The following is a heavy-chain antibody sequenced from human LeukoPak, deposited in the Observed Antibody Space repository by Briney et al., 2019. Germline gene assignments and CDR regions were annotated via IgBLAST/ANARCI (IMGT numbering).Heavy chain of an antibody. D-gene: IGHD3-22*01. CDR3: ARESDSSGYYY. CDR2: INHSGST. V-gene: IGHV4-34*01. Sequence: PSETLSLTCAVYGGSFSGYYWSWIRQPPGKGLEWIGEINHSGSTNYSPSLKSRVTISVDTSKNQFSLKLSSVTAADTAVYYCARESDSSGYYYWGQGTLVTVSS. CDR1: GGSFSGYY. J-gene: IGHJ4*02.